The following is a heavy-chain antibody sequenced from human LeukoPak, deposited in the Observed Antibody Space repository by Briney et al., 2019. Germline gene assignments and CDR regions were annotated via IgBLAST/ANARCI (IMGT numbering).Heavy chain of an antibody. D-gene: IGHD3-9*01. V-gene: IGHV4-39*01. CDR1: GFTFSSYSMN. Sequence: GSLRPSCAASGFTFSSYSMNWVRQPPGKGLEWIGSIYYSGSTYYNPSLKSRVTISVDTSKNQFSLKLSSVTAADTAVYYCARGLVGDILTGYYNSPDFDYWGQGTLVTVSS. CDR3: ARGLVGDILTGYYNSPDFDY. CDR2: IYYSGST. J-gene: IGHJ4*02.